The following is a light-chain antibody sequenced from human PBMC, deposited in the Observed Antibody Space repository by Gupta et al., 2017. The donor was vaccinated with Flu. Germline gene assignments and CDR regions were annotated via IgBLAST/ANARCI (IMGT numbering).Light chain of an antibody. CDR1: QSITDG. CDR2: KAS. J-gene: IGKJ4*01. CDR3: QHENNCPIT. Sequence: DIQMTQSPSTLSASVGDRVTITCRASQSITDGLAWYQQKPGKAPNLLIYKASNVKSGVPSRFSGSGSGTEFTLTISSLQPDDFATYYCQHENNCPITFGRGTTVDI. V-gene: IGKV1-5*03.